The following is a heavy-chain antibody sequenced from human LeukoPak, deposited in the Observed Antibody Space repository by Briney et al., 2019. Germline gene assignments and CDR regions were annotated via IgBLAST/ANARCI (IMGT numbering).Heavy chain of an antibody. CDR1: GGSISSGSYY. Sequence: PSQTLSLTCTVSGGSISSGSYYWSWIRQPAGKGLEWIGRIYTSGSTNYNPSLKSRVTISVDTSKNQFSLKLSSVTAAATAAYYGARVYSSGWYVWSDPWGQGPLVTVSS. J-gene: IGHJ5*02. CDR3: ARVYSSGWYVWSDP. V-gene: IGHV4-61*02. CDR2: IYTSGST. D-gene: IGHD6-13*01.